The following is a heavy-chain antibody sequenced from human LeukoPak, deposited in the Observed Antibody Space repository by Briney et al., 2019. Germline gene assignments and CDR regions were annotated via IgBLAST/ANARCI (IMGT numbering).Heavy chain of an antibody. Sequence: ASVKVSCKASGYTFTGYYMHWVRQAPGQGLEWMGWINPNSGGTNYAQKFQGRVTMTRDTSISTAYMELSRLRSDDTAVYYCARAPGYSYGSHYNWFDPWGQGTLVTVSS. CDR2: INPNSGGT. CDR1: GYTFTGYY. D-gene: IGHD5-18*01. CDR3: ARAPGYSYGSHYNWFDP. V-gene: IGHV1-2*02. J-gene: IGHJ5*02.